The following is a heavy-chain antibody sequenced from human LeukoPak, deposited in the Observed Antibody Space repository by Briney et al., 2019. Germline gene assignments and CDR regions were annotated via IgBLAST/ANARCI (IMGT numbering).Heavy chain of an antibody. Sequence: ASVKVFCKVSGYILTELSMHWVRQAPGKGLEGMRGFDPEDGDTIYAQKFQGRVTMTEDTSTDTAYMELSSLRSEDTAVYYCATDLGSIVGATVEDYWGQGTLVTVSS. CDR1: GYILTELS. V-gene: IGHV1-24*01. D-gene: IGHD1-26*01. CDR2: FDPEDGDT. J-gene: IGHJ4*02. CDR3: ATDLGSIVGATVEDY.